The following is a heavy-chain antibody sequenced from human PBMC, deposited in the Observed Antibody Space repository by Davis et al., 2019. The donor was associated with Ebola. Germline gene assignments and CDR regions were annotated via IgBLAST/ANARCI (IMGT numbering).Heavy chain of an antibody. Sequence: RLTISRDNAKSTLYLQMNSLTAEDTAVYYCVRTTYGAPEYWGQGTLVTVSS. J-gene: IGHJ4*02. V-gene: IGHV3-74*01. CDR3: VRTTYGAPEY. D-gene: IGHD4-17*01.